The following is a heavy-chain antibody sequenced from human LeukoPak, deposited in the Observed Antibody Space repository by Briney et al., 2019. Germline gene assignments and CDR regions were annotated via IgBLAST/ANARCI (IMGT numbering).Heavy chain of an antibody. J-gene: IGHJ3*02. CDR3: ARNILFAFDI. CDR1: GLTVSSSY. CDR2: IYNDGST. Sequence: GGSLRLSCAASGLTVSSSYMSWVRQAPGKGLEWVSIIYNDGSTYYADSMKGRFTISRGNSKNTLYLQVNSLRAEDTAMYYCARNILFAFDIWGQGTMVTVSS. V-gene: IGHV3-53*01.